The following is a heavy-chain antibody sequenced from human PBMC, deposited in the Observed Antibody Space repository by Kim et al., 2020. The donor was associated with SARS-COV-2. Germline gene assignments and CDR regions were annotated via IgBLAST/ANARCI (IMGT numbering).Heavy chain of an antibody. CDR1: GGTFNSHS. Sequence: SVKVSCKASGGTFNSHSISWVRQAPGQGLEWMGGIIPIFDATNYAQIFQGRLTISADDSTSTAHMQLSGLTVEDTAIYYCASGGYSGYDFMGIYSYNGMDVWGQGTTLTVSS. V-gene: IGHV1-69*13. J-gene: IGHJ6*02. D-gene: IGHD5-12*01. CDR3: ASGGYSGYDFMGIYSYNGMDV. CDR2: IIPIFDAT.